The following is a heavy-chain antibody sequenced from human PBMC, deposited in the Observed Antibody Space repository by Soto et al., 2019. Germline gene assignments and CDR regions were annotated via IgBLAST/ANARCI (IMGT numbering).Heavy chain of an antibody. Sequence: PSETLSLTCAVYGGSFSGYYWSWIRQPPGKGLEWIGEINHSGSTNYNPSLKSRVTISVDTSKNQFSLKLSSVTAADTAVYYCARGLGVVVVAATLYFDYWGQGTTVTVSS. CDR2: INHSGST. V-gene: IGHV4-34*01. J-gene: IGHJ4*03. CDR3: ARGLGVVVVAATLYFDY. D-gene: IGHD2-15*01. CDR1: GGSFSGYY.